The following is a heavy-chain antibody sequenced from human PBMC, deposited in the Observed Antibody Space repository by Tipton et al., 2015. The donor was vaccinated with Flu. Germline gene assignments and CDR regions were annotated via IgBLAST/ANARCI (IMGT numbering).Heavy chain of an antibody. CDR2: VFHTGSS. D-gene: IGHD4-11*01. Sequence: TLSLTCTVSGYSISSDYYWGWIRQPPGKGLEWIGNVFHTGSSYYNPSLKSRVTISVDTSKNQFSLNVISVTAADTAVYYCVRRDYSNYVSDPKSWFDPWGQGTLVTVSS. V-gene: IGHV4-38-2*02. CDR1: GYSISSDYY. J-gene: IGHJ5*02. CDR3: VRRDYSNYVSDPKSWFDP.